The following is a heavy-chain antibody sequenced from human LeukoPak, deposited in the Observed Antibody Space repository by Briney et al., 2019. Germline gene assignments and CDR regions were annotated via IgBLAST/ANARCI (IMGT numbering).Heavy chain of an antibody. V-gene: IGHV1-46*01. D-gene: IGHD6-19*01. J-gene: IGHJ5*02. Sequence: ASVKVSCKASGYTFTGYHMHWVRQAPGQGLEWMGIINPSGGSTTYAEKFQGRVTMTRDTSTSTVYMELSSLRSEDTAVYYCARDSLRTAIAMAGGNWFDPWGRGTLVTVFS. CDR3: ARDSLRTAIAMAGGNWFDP. CDR1: GYTFTGYH. CDR2: INPSGGST.